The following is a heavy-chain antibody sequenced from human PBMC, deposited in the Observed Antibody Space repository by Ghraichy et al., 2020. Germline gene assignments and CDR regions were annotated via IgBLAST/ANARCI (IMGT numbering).Heavy chain of an antibody. CDR3: ARESAYSFDH. Sequence: GGSLRLSCAASGFTFSDYFMTWIRQAPGKGLEWISYISSSGGAIYYADSVKGRFTISRDNAENSLYLQINSLRAEDTAVYYCARESAYSFDHWGLGTLVTVSS. CDR2: ISSSGGAI. D-gene: IGHD5-18*01. J-gene: IGHJ4*02. V-gene: IGHV3-11*01. CDR1: GFTFSDYF.